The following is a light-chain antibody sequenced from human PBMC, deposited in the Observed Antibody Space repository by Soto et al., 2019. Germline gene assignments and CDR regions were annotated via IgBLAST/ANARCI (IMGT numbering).Light chain of an antibody. J-gene: IGKJ1*01. V-gene: IGKV2-28*01. Sequence: DIVMTQYPLSLPVTPGEPASISCRSSQSLLHLNGYKYLDWYLQTPGQSPQLLIYLGSNRASGVPARFSGSGSGTDFTLKISRVEAEDVGVYYCMQTLQTPWTFGQGTKVEIK. CDR3: MQTLQTPWT. CDR2: LGS. CDR1: QSLLHLNGYKY.